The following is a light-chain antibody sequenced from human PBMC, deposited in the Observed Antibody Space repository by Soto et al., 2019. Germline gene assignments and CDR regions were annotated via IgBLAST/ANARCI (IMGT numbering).Light chain of an antibody. V-gene: IGKV4-1*01. CDR3: QQYYSTPRYT. J-gene: IGKJ2*01. Sequence: DIVMTQSPDSLAVSLGERATINCKSSQSGLYSSNNKNYLAWYQQKPGQPPKLLIYWASTRESGVPDRFSGSGSGTDFTLTISSLQAEDVAVYYCQQYYSTPRYTFGQGTKLEIK. CDR1: QSGLYSSNNKNY. CDR2: WAS.